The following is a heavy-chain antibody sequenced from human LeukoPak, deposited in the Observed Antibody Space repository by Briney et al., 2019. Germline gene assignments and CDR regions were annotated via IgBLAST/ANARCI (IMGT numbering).Heavy chain of an antibody. V-gene: IGHV3-30*02. Sequence: GGSLRLSCAASGFIFSAYGMHWVRQAPGKGLEWVAFIRHDESKKNYADSVKGRFTISRDNSKNTVFLQMNSLRAEDTAVYYCASYSSSWYYFDYWGQGTLVTVSS. CDR1: GFIFSAYG. CDR2: IRHDESKK. D-gene: IGHD6-13*01. CDR3: ASYSSSWYYFDY. J-gene: IGHJ4*02.